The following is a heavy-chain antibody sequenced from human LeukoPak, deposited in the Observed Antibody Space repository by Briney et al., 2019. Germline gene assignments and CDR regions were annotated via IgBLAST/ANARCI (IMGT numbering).Heavy chain of an antibody. V-gene: IGHV3-23*01. Sequence: GASLRLSCAASGFTFTNYAMNWVRQAPGNGLEWVSAISSSGGTTFYADSVKGRFTISRDNSKNTLYLQMNSLRAEDTAVYYCAKRPADIGVDSFGPWGQGTLVTVSS. CDR3: AKRPADIGVDSFGP. CDR2: ISSSGGTT. CDR1: GFTFTNYA. J-gene: IGHJ5*02. D-gene: IGHD2-15*01.